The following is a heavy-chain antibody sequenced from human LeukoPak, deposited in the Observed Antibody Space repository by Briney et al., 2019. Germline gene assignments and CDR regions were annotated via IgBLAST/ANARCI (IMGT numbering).Heavy chain of an antibody. Sequence: GGSLRLSCAASGFTFSSYSMNWVRQAPGKGLEWVSYISSSSSTIYYADSVKGRFTISRDNAKNALYLQMNSLRAEDTAVYYCAKERYQLLTNFDYWGQGTLVTVSS. CDR1: GFTFSSYS. CDR2: ISSSSSTI. V-gene: IGHV3-48*04. J-gene: IGHJ4*02. D-gene: IGHD2-2*01. CDR3: AKERYQLLTNFDY.